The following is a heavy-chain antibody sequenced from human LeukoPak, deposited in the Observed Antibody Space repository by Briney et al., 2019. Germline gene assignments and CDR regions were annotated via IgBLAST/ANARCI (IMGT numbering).Heavy chain of an antibody. CDR2: LSGSGSTT. J-gene: IGHJ4*02. Sequence: GGSLRLSCAASGFTFSSDGMSWVRQAPGKGLVWVLALSGSGSTTYYADSVKGRFTISRDNSKNTLFLEMNSLRVEDTAVYYCAKAGYSSSWPLDYWGQGTQVTVSS. CDR3: AKAGYSSSWPLDY. D-gene: IGHD6-13*01. CDR1: GFTFSSDG. V-gene: IGHV3-23*01.